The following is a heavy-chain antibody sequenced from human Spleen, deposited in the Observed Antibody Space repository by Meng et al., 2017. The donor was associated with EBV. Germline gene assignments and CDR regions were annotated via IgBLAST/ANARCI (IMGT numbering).Heavy chain of an antibody. CDR1: GFIFSSFC. V-gene: IGHV3-74*01. Sequence: VVVWWCGGGRVHPWRSLRLSWAASGFIFSSFCMHWVRQAPGKWLVWVSRINSDGTTTSYADSVRGRFNISRDNARDTLYLQMNSLRAEDTAVYYCVREGGGSYQEYFQYWGQGTLVTVSS. CDR2: INSDGTTT. D-gene: IGHD1-26*01. CDR3: VREGGGSYQEYFQY. J-gene: IGHJ1*01.